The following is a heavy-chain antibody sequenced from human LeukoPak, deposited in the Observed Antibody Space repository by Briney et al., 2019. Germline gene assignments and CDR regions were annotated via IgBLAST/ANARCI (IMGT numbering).Heavy chain of an antibody. Sequence: GRSLRLSCAASGFTFSSYAMHWVRQAPGKGLEWVAVISYDGSNKYYADSVKGRFTISRGNSKNTLYLQMNSLRAEDTAVYYCARDLGIAVAGPQSEDGMDVWGKGTTVTVSS. CDR2: ISYDGSNK. V-gene: IGHV3-30*04. CDR3: ARDLGIAVAGPQSEDGMDV. J-gene: IGHJ6*04. D-gene: IGHD6-19*01. CDR1: GFTFSSYA.